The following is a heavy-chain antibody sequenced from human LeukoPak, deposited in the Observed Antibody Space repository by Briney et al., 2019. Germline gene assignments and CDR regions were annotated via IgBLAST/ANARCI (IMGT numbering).Heavy chain of an antibody. CDR3: ARDTTPGVGPKRGSHWFDP. V-gene: IGHV1-46*01. CDR1: GYTFTSYY. D-gene: IGHD1-14*01. J-gene: IGHJ5*02. Sequence: ASVKVSCKASGYTFTSYYMHGVRQAPGQGLEWMGIINPSGGSTSYAQKFQGRVTMTRDTSTSTVYMELSSLRSEDTAVYYCARDTTPGVGPKRGSHWFDPWGQGTLVTVSS. CDR2: INPSGGST.